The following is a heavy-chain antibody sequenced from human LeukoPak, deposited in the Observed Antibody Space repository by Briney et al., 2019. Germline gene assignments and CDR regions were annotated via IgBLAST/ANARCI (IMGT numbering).Heavy chain of an antibody. Sequence: GASVKVSFKPSGYTFTGYYIHWVRQAPGQGLEWMGWINPNSGATNYAQKFQGRVAMTRDTSISTAYMELSGLTYDDAAVYHCARGITISGSGMFDYWGQGTLVTVSS. CDR3: ARGITISGSGMFDY. V-gene: IGHV1-2*02. D-gene: IGHD3-9*01. J-gene: IGHJ4*02. CDR1: GYTFTGYY. CDR2: INPNSGAT.